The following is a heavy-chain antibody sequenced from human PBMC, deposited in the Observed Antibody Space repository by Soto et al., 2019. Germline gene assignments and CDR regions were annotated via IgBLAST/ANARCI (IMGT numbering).Heavy chain of an antibody. V-gene: IGHV1-69*01. Sequence: QVQLVQSGAEVKKPGSSVTVSCKASGGTFSSYAISWVRQAPGQGLEWMGGIIPIFGTANYAQKFQGRVTITADESTSTAYMELSSLRSEDTAVYYCARERESLFDDGATRPLDYWGQGTLVTVSS. CDR1: GGTFSSYA. J-gene: IGHJ4*02. D-gene: IGHD4-17*01. CDR2: IIPIFGTA. CDR3: ARERESLFDDGATRPLDY.